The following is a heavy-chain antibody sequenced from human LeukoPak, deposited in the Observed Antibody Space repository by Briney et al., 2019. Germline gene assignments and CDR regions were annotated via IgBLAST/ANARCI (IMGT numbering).Heavy chain of an antibody. J-gene: IGHJ4*02. Sequence: SVKVSCKASGGTFSSYAISWVRQAPGQGLEWMGGIIPIFGTANYAQKFQGRVTITTDESTRTAYMELSSLRSEDTAVYYCSIMITFGGVIVPSYFDYWGQGTLVTVSS. CDR3: SIMITFGGVIVPSYFDY. D-gene: IGHD3-16*02. CDR1: GGTFSSYA. V-gene: IGHV1-69*05. CDR2: IIPIFGTA.